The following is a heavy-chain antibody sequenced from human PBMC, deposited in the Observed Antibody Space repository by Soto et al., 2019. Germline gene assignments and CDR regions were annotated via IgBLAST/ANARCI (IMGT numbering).Heavy chain of an antibody. V-gene: IGHV3-21*01. Sequence: QLVESGGGLVKPGGSLRLSCAASAFTFSSYSMNWVRQAPGKGLEWVSSISSTSTSIFYADSVKGRFTISRDNAKNSPYLQMTTLRAEDTAIYYCARTSYGDYWGQGTLVTVAS. CDR1: AFTFSSYS. CDR3: ARTSYGDY. J-gene: IGHJ4*02. CDR2: ISSTSTSI. D-gene: IGHD4-17*01.